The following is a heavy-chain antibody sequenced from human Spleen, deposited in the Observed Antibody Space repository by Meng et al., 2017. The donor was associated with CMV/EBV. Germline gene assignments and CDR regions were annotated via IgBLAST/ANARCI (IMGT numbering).Heavy chain of an antibody. CDR3: ARNLVLPAAIQYYYRNYGMDV. J-gene: IGHJ6*02. CDR2: IYSVGNT. CDR1: GFTVSTTY. D-gene: IGHD2-2*01. Sequence: LSLTCAVSGFTVSTTYMSWVRQAPGKGLEWVSTIYSVGNTYYAESVKGRFTISRDDAKNTPSLQMNSLRVDDTAAYYCARNLVLPAAIQYYYRNYGMDVWGQGTTVTVSS. V-gene: IGHV3-66*02.